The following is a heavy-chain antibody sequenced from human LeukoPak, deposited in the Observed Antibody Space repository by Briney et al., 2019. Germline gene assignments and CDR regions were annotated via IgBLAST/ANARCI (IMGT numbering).Heavy chain of an antibody. J-gene: IGHJ5*02. V-gene: IGHV4-4*09. D-gene: IGHD3-9*01. CDR1: GGSISSYY. CDR2: IYTGGST. CDR3: ARLRYFDWLVTGWFDP. Sequence: SETLSLTCTVSGGSISSYYWSWIRQPPGKGLEWIGYIYTGGSTNYNPSLKSRVTISVDTSKNQFSLRLSSVTAADTAVYYCARLRYFDWLVTGWFDPWGQGTLVTVSS.